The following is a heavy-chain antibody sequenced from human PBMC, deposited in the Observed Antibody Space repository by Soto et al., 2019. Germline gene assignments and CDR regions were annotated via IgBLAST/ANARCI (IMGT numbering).Heavy chain of an antibody. Sequence: PSETLSLTCAVSGGSISSSNWWSWVRQPPGKGLEWIGEIYHSGSTNYNPSLKSRVTISVDKSKNQFSLKLISVTAADTAVYYCARVGTIAEQFEYYFDYWGQGTLVTVSS. D-gene: IGHD6-6*01. CDR2: IYHSGST. CDR3: ARVGTIAEQFEYYFDY. CDR1: GGSISSSNW. V-gene: IGHV4-4*02. J-gene: IGHJ4*02.